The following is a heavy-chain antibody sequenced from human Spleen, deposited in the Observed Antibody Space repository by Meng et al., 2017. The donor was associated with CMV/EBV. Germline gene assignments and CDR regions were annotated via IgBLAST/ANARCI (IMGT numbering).Heavy chain of an antibody. D-gene: IGHD5-18*01. Sequence: QITLKESGPTLVKPXXXXTLXXTXXGFSLSTSGVGVGWIHQPPGKALEWLALIYWDDDKRYSPSLKSRLTITKDTSKNQVVLTMTNMDPVDTATYYCAHLEAEQLWLFGFFDYWGQGTLVTV. CDR1: GFSLSTSGVG. CDR3: AHLEAEQLWLFGFFDY. J-gene: IGHJ4*02. CDR2: IYWDDDK. V-gene: IGHV2-5*02.